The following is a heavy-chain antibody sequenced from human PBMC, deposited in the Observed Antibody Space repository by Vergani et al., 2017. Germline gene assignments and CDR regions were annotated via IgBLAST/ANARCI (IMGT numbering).Heavy chain of an antibody. V-gene: IGHV4-39*01. Sequence: QLQLQESGPGLVKPSETLSLTCTVSGGSISSSSYYWGWIRQPPGKGLEWIGSIYYSGSTYYNPSLKSRVIISVDTSKNQFSLKLSSVTAADTAVYYCARRAATGWLTYYYDSSGYFDYWGQGTLVTVSS. J-gene: IGHJ4*02. CDR3: ARRAATGWLTYYYDSSGYFDY. CDR1: GGSISSSSYY. D-gene: IGHD3-22*01. CDR2: IYYSGST.